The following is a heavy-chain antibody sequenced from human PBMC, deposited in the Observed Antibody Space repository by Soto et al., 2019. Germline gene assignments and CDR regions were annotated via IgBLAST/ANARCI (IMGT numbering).Heavy chain of an antibody. V-gene: IGHV1-8*01. CDR3: ARQLGYSGDDLSLGSQDNFDY. Sequence: GASVKVSCKASGYTFTSYDINWVRQATGQGLEWMGWMNPNSGNTGYAQKFQGRVTMTRNTSISTAYMELSSLRSEDTAVYYCARQLGYSGDDLSLGSQDNFDYWGQGTLVNVSS. CDR1: GYTFTSYD. D-gene: IGHD5-12*01. CDR2: MNPNSGNT. J-gene: IGHJ4*02.